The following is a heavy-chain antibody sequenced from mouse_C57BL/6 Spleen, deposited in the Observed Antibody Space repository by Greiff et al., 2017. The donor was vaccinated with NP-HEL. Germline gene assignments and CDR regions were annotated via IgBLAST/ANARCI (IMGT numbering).Heavy chain of an antibody. D-gene: IGHD6-2*01. Sequence: QVQLQQSGAELVKPGASVKISCKASGYAFSSYWMNWVKQRPGKGLEWIGQIYPGDGDTTSNGKFKGKATLTADQSSSTAYMQLSSLTSEDSAVYFCARGLLPRYFDYWGQGTTLTVSS. V-gene: IGHV1-80*01. CDR2: IYPGDGDT. CDR1: GYAFSSYW. CDR3: ARGLLPRYFDY. J-gene: IGHJ2*01.